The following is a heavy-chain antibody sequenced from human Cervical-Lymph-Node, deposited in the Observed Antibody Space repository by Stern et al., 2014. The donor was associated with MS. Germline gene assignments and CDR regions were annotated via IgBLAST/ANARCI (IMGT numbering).Heavy chain of an antibody. J-gene: IGHJ5*02. Sequence: QVQLQESGPGLVKPSQTLSVTCTVSGGSISSGGYYWSWIRQHPGKGLEWIGYIYYSGSNYYNPSLKSRVIISVDTSRNQFYLKLSSVTAADTAVYYCARDLRYYYDSSGYYYRWFDPWGQGTLVTVSS. CDR2: IYYSGSN. CDR3: ARDLRYYYDSSGYYYRWFDP. CDR1: GGSISSGGYY. V-gene: IGHV4-31*03. D-gene: IGHD3-22*01.